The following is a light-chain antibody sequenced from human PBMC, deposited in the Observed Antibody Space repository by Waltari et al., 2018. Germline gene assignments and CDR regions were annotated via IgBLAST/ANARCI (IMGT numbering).Light chain of an antibody. CDR1: QSLLHRNVNNY. CDR2: LGS. Sequence: DIVVTQSPLCLPVTPAEPASISCRSSQSLLHRNVNNYLDWYLQKPGQSPQLLIYLGSNRASGVPDRFSGSGSGTDFTLRISRVEAEDVGVYYCMQSLQTLWTFGQGTKVEIK. V-gene: IGKV2-28*01. J-gene: IGKJ1*01. CDR3: MQSLQTLWT.